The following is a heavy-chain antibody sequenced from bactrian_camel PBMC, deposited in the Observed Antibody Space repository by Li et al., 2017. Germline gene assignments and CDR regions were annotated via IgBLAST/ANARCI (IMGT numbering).Heavy chain of an antibody. CDR1: GFTFDDYY. Sequence: DVQLVESGGGLVQPGGSLRLSCAASGFTFDDYYMGWIRQAPGKGLEWVSYINSGGRITGYADSVKGRFTISRDNAKNTVYLQMNSLKPEDTAVYYCGDLKLSWGQGTQVTVS. CDR3: GDLKLS. CDR2: INSGGRIT. J-gene: IGHJ4*01. V-gene: IGHV3S36*01.